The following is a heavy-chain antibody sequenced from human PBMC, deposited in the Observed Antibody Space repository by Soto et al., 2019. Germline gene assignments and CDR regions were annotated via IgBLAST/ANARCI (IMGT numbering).Heavy chain of an antibody. Sequence: QVQLVQSEAEVKKPGASVKVSCKASGYPFTSYAMHWVRQAPGQRLEWMGWINAGNGNTKYSQKFQGRVTITRDTSASTAYMELSSLRSEDTAVYYCARTIAVAAKRAFDYWGQGTLVTVSS. V-gene: IGHV1-3*01. CDR3: ARTIAVAAKRAFDY. CDR1: GYPFTSYA. J-gene: IGHJ4*02. D-gene: IGHD6-19*01. CDR2: INAGNGNT.